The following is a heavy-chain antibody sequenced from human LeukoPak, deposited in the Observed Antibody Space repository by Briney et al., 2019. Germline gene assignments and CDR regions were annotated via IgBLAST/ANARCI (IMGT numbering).Heavy chain of an antibody. CDR3: ARDGYCSSTSCQIGEFDY. V-gene: IGHV1-18*01. J-gene: IGHJ4*02. CDR2: ISAYNGDT. CDR1: GYTFTSYG. D-gene: IGHD2-2*03. Sequence: ASVKVSCKASGYTFTSYGISWVRQAPGQGLEWMGWISAYNGDTNYAQKLQGRVTMTTDTSTSTAYMELRSLRSDDTAVYYCARDGYCSSTSCQIGEFDYWGQGTLVTVSS.